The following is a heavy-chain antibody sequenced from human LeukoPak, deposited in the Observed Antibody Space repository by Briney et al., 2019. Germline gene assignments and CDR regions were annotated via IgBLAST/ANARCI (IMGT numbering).Heavy chain of an antibody. CDR2: IYYSGST. J-gene: IGHJ4*02. V-gene: IGHV4-31*03. CDR1: GGSISSGGYY. Sequence: SETLSLTCTVSGGSISSGGYYWSWIRQHPGKGLEWIGYIYYSGSTSYDPSLKSRVTISVDTSKNQFSLKLSSVTAADTAVYYCARDIGSAYSPGWGQGTLVTVSA. CDR3: ARDIGSAYSPG. D-gene: IGHD3-22*01.